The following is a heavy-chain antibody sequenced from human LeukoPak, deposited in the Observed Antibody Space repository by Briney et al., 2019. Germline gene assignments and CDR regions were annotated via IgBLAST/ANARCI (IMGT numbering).Heavy chain of an antibody. V-gene: IGHV4-34*01. CDR1: GGSLSGYY. D-gene: IGHD2-2*01. CDR3: ERGPHCSTTSCYGYYYYGMDV. J-gene: IGHJ6*02. Sequence: KPSETLSLTCAVYGGSLSGYYWSWIRQPPGKGLERIGEINHSGSTNYNPSLKSRVTISVDTSKNQCSLKLSSVTAADTAVYYCERGPHCSTTSCYGYYYYGMDVWGQGTTVTVSS. CDR2: INHSGST.